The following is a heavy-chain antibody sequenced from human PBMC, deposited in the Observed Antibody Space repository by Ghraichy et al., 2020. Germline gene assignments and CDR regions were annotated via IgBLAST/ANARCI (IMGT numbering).Heavy chain of an antibody. CDR1: GFTFSNAW. CDR3: TTVQRFLEWWYYFDY. V-gene: IGHV3-15*07. D-gene: IGHD3-3*01. CDR2: IKTKTDGGTT. J-gene: IGHJ4*02. Sequence: GESLNISCAASGFTFSNAWMNWVRQAPGKGLEWVGRIKTKTDGGTTDYAAPVKGRFTISRDDSKNTLYLQMNSLKTEDTAVYYCTTVQRFLEWWYYFDYWGQGTLVTVSS.